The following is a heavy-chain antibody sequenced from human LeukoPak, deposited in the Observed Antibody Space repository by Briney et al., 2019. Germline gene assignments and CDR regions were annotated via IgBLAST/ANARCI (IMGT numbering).Heavy chain of an antibody. CDR1: GDSIITSRCY. Sequence: SETLSLTCTVSGDSIITSRCYWARIRQPPGKGLEWIGSISYSGSTNYDPSLKSRVTISVDTSKNQFSLQLSSVTAADTAFYYCERERSFFGENYWGQGTLVTVSS. CDR2: ISYSGST. J-gene: IGHJ4*02. CDR3: ERERSFFGENY. V-gene: IGHV4-39*02. D-gene: IGHD3-10*01.